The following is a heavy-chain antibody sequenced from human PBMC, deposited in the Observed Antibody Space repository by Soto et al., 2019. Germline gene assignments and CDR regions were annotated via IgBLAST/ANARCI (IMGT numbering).Heavy chain of an antibody. Sequence: QITLKESGPTLVKPTQTLTLTCTFSGFSLSTSGVGVAWIRQPPGKALEWLALIYWDDDKRYRPSLETRLTITKDTAKNHVVLTMTNMDSVDTSTYYCAYLHCSGGSCYWFSYSGMDVWGQGTTVTVTS. V-gene: IGHV2-5*02. CDR1: GFSLSTSGVG. J-gene: IGHJ6*02. D-gene: IGHD2-15*01. CDR2: IYWDDDK. CDR3: AYLHCSGGSCYWFSYSGMDV.